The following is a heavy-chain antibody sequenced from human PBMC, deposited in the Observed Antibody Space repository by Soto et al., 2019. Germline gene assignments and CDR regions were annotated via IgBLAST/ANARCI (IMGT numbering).Heavy chain of an antibody. D-gene: IGHD1-1*01. Sequence: PGGSLRLSCAASQFTFSAYDMNWVRQAPGKGLEWVANINQDGNEDNLLDSVKGRFTISRDNAKNSLFLQMNSLRVDDTAVYYCARTGDGHHDFLDYWGQGALVTVSS. CDR1: QFTFSAYD. CDR3: ARTGDGHHDFLDY. J-gene: IGHJ4*02. CDR2: INQDGNED. V-gene: IGHV3-7*01.